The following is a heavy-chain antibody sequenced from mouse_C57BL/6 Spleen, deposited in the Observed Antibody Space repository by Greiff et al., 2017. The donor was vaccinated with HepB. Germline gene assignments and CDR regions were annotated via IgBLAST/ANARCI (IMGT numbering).Heavy chain of an antibody. D-gene: IGHD2-1*01. Sequence: VQLQQSGAELVRPGASVKLSCTASGFNIKDDYMHWVKQRPEQGLEWIGWIDPENGDTDYASKFQGKATITADTSSNTAYLQLSSLTSEDAAVYYGTVYYGNLLAYWGQGTLVTVSA. CDR1: GFNIKDDY. J-gene: IGHJ3*01. CDR2: IDPENGDT. V-gene: IGHV14-4*01. CDR3: TVYYGNLLAY.